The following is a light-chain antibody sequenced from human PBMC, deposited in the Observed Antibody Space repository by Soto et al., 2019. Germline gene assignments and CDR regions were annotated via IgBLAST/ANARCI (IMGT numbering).Light chain of an antibody. V-gene: IGLV2-14*01. J-gene: IGLJ2*01. CDR1: SSDIGGYNY. CDR2: EVS. Sequence: QSVLTQSASVSGSPGQSITISCTGTSSDIGGYNYVSWYQQHPDKAPKLMIFEVSNRPSGVSKRFSGSKSGNTASLTISGLLPEDEADYYCSSYTTSSTVAFGGGTKLTVL. CDR3: SSYTTSSTVA.